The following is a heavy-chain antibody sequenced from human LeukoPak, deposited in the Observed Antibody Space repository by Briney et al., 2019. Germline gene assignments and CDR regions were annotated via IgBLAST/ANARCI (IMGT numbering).Heavy chain of an antibody. V-gene: IGHV1-69*05. D-gene: IGHD2-15*01. CDR3: ARAIVVVAATSHWFDP. Sequence: SVKVSCKASGGTFSSYAISWVRQAPGQGLEWMGGIIPIFGTANYAQKFQGRVTITTDESTSTAYMELSSLRSEDTAVYYCARAIVVVAATSHWFDPWGQGTLVTVSS. CDR2: IIPIFGTA. J-gene: IGHJ5*02. CDR1: GGTFSSYA.